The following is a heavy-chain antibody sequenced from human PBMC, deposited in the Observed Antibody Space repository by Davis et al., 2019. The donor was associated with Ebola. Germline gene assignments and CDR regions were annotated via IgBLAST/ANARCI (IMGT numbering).Heavy chain of an antibody. D-gene: IGHD1-1*01. CDR3: ARALHDEVLDY. CDR2: TSHNERER. J-gene: IGHJ4*02. V-gene: IGHV3-30*03. Sequence: PGGSLRLSCAASGFMFKNFWMHWVRQAPGKGLEWVAVTSHNERERFYGESVQGRFTISRDNSENVLYLQMDSLRPDDTAIYFCARALHDEVLDYWGQGTPVTVSS. CDR1: GFMFKNFW.